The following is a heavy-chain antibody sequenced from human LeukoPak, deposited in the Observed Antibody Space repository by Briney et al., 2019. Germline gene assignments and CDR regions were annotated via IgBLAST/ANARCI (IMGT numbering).Heavy chain of an antibody. CDR1: GFTFSSYA. CDR3: AKHSGIVVVPAADFDY. V-gene: IGHV3-23*01. D-gene: IGHD2-2*01. J-gene: IGHJ4*02. CDR2: ISGSGGST. Sequence: GGSLRLSCAASGFTFSSYAMSWVRQPPGKGLEWVSAISGSGGSTYYADSVKGRFTISRDNSKNTLYLQMNSLRAEDTAVYYCAKHSGIVVVPAADFDYWGQGTLVTVSS.